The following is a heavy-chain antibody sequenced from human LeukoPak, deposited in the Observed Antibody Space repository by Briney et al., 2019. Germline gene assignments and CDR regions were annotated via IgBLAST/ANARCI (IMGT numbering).Heavy chain of an antibody. D-gene: IGHD1-20*01. CDR3: AKDRITGTVGATGAY. J-gene: IGHJ4*02. V-gene: IGHV3-74*01. Sequence: GGSLRLSCAASGFTFTGYWMHWVRQAPGKGLVWVARINSDGSSTSYADSVKGRFTISRDNAKNTLYLQMNSLRAEDTAVYYCAKDRITGTVGATGAYWGQGTLVTVSS. CDR2: INSDGSST. CDR1: GFTFTGYW.